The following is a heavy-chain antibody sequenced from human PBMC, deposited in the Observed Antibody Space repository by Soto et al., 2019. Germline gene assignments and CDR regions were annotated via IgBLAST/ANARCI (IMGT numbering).Heavy chain of an antibody. CDR2: IYWGDSK. Sequence: QITLKESGPTLVKPTQTLTLTCTFSGFSLSTDRVGVGWIRQPPGKALDWLAVIYWGDSKTYSPSLKSRLTITKDTSKNQVVLTMTNMDPVDTATYYCAHAYGGRSLYWGQGTLVTVSS. CDR1: GFSLSTDRVG. V-gene: IGHV2-5*02. J-gene: IGHJ4*02. D-gene: IGHD1-26*01. CDR3: AHAYGGRSLY.